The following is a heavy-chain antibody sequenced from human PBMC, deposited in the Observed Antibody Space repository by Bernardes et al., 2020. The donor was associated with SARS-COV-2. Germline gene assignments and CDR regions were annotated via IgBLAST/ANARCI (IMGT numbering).Heavy chain of an antibody. V-gene: IGHV1-3*01. CDR2: INAGNGNT. D-gene: IGHD3-3*01. Sequence: ASVKVSCKASGYTFTSYAMHWVRQAPGQRLEWMGWINAGNGNTKYSQKFQGRVTITRDTSASTAYMELSSLRSEDTAVYYCARDSFPITIFGVVLGSPVNYWGQGTLVTVSS. CDR1: GYTFTSYA. CDR3: ARDSFPITIFGVVLGSPVNY. J-gene: IGHJ4*02.